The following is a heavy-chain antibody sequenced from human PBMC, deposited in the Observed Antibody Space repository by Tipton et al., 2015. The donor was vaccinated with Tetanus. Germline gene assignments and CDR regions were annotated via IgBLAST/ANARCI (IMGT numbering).Heavy chain of an antibody. J-gene: IGHJ5*02. D-gene: IGHD5-18*01. CDR2: IYYSGST. Sequence: TLSLTCTVSGGSISSSSYYWGWIRQPPGKGLEWIGSIYYSGSTYYNPSLKSRVTISVDTFKNQFSLKLSSVTAADTAVYYCARLRYSYGSQADPWGQGTLVTVSS. CDR3: ARLRYSYGSQADP. CDR1: GGSISSSSYY. V-gene: IGHV4-39*01.